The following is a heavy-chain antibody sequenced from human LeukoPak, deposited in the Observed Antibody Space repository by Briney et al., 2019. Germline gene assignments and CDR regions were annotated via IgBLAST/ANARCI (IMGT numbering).Heavy chain of an antibody. J-gene: IGHJ5*02. CDR3: ARDQGGYNQNWFDP. D-gene: IGHD5-24*01. Sequence: SETLSLTCTVSGGSISSYYWSWIRQPPGKGLEWLGYIYYSGSTNYNPSLKSRVTISVDTSKNQFSLKLSSVTAADTAVYYCARDQGGYNQNWFDPWGQGTLVTVSS. CDR2: IYYSGST. CDR1: GGSISSYY. V-gene: IGHV4-59*01.